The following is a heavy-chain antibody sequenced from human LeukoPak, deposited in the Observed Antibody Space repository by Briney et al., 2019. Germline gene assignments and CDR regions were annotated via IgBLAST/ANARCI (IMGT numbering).Heavy chain of an antibody. CDR3: ARLAAAGDAFDI. CDR2: ISHDGSNK. Sequence: PGGSLRLSCAASGFTFSSYAMHWVRQAPGKGLEWVAVISHDGSNKYYADSVKGRFTISRDNSKNTLYLQMNSLRAEDTAAYYCARLAAAGDAFDIWGQGTMVTVSS. J-gene: IGHJ3*02. V-gene: IGHV3-30-3*01. D-gene: IGHD6-13*01. CDR1: GFTFSSYA.